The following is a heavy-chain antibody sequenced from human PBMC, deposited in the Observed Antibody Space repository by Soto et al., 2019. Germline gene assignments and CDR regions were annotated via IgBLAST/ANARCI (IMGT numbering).Heavy chain of an antibody. CDR3: ARDYYDSSGYYPIDY. D-gene: IGHD3-22*01. CDR1: GFTFSSYG. J-gene: IGHJ4*02. CDR2: IWYDGSNK. V-gene: IGHV3-33*01. Sequence: VGSLRLSGAATGFTFSSYGMHWVRQAPGKGLEWVAVIWYDGSNKYYTNSVKGRFTISRDNSKSKLYLQMNSLRAEDTAAYYCARDYYDSSGYYPIDYWGQGTLVTVSS.